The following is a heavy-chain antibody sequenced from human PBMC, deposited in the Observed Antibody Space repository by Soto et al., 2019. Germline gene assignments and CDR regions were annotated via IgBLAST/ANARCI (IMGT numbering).Heavy chain of an antibody. J-gene: IGHJ4*02. CDR1: GFTFSSYA. Sequence: PGGSLRLSCAASGFTFSSYAMHWVRQAPGKGLEWVAVISYDGSNKYYADSVKGRFTISRDNSKNTLYLQMNSLRAEDTAVYYCAREGGCSSTSCPVRFDYWGQGTLVTVSS. CDR2: ISYDGSNK. V-gene: IGHV3-30-3*01. D-gene: IGHD2-2*01. CDR3: AREGGCSSTSCPVRFDY.